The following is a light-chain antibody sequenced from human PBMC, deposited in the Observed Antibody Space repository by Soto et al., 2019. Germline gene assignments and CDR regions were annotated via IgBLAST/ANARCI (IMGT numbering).Light chain of an antibody. J-gene: IGKJ1*01. CDR2: GAS. V-gene: IGKV3-15*01. CDR1: QSVGSN. Sequence: ETVMTQSPATLSVFPGERATLSCRASQSVGSNLAWYQLKPGQAPRLLIYGASTRAIGTTTRFSGSGSGTEFTLTISSLQSEDFAVYCCHQYNNWPPAFGQGTKVEIK. CDR3: HQYNNWPPA.